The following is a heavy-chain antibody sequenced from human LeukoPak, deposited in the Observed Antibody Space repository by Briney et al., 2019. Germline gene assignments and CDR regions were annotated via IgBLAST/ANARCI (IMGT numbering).Heavy chain of an antibody. CDR3: ARVYYYDSSGYYFDY. J-gene: IGHJ4*02. CDR1: GFTFSDYY. V-gene: IGHV3-11*01. CDR2: ISSSGSTI. D-gene: IGHD3-22*01. Sequence: PGGSLRLSCAASGFTFSDYYMSWIRQAPGKGLEWVSYISSSGSTIYYADSVKGRFTISRDNAKNSLYLQMNSLRAEDTAVYYCARVYYYDSSGYYFDYWGQGTLVTVSS.